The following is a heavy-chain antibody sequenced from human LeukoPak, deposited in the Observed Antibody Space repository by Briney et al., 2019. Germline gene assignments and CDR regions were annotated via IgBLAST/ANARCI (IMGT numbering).Heavy chain of an antibody. V-gene: IGHV3-30*03. CDR2: ISYDGSNK. J-gene: IGHJ4*02. D-gene: IGHD6-13*01. CDR3: AIDKQSLYSIAAACTFDF. CDR1: GFTFSSYG. Sequence: GGSLRLSCAASGFTFSSYGMHWVRQAPGKGLEWVAVISYDGSNKYYADSVKGRVTIPRHNSIDTLYLQLNSLRAEHTAVYYSAIDKQSLYSIAAACTFDFWGQRTLVTVSS.